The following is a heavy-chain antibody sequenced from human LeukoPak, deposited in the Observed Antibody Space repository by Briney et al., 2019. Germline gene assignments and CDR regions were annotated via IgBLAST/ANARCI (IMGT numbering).Heavy chain of an antibody. V-gene: IGHV3-7*03. D-gene: IGHD3-10*01. CDR3: AKGGRRGAGAFDI. CDR2: IKQDGSEK. CDR1: GFTFSSYW. J-gene: IGHJ3*02. Sequence: GGSLRLSCAASGFTFSSYWMSWVRQAPGKGLEWVANIKQDGSEKYYVDSVKGRFTISRDNSKNSLFLQMNTLRTEDTALYYCAKGGRRGAGAFDIWGQGTMVTVPS.